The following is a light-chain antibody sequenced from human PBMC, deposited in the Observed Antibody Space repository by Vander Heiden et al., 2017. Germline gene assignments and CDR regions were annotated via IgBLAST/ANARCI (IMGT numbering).Light chain of an antibody. CDR2: DAS. V-gene: IGKV3-11*02. J-gene: IGKJ1*01. CDR1: QSVSSY. CDR3: QQRSNGHQKEWT. Sequence: EIVLTQSPATLSLSPGERATLSCRASQSVSSYLAWYQKKPGQAPRLLIYDASNRATGSPDRFSGSGYGRDFTLTISSLGPEEFAVYYCQQRSNGHQKEWTFGQGTKVEIK.